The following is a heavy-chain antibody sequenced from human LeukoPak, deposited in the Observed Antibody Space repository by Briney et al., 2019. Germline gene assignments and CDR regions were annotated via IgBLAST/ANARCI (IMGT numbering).Heavy chain of an antibody. D-gene: IGHD6-13*01. J-gene: IGHJ3*02. V-gene: IGHV3-30*02. CDR1: GFSFSNHW. CDR3: AKLREPYSRTDAFDI. Sequence: GGSLRLSCAASGFSFSNHWMIWVRQAPGKGLEWVAFIRYDGSNKYYADSVKGRFTISRDNSKNTLYLQMNSLRAEDTAVYYCAKLREPYSRTDAFDIWGQGTMVTVSS. CDR2: IRYDGSNK.